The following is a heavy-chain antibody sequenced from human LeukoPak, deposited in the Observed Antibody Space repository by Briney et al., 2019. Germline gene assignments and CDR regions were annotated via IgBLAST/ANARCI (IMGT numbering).Heavy chain of an antibody. CDR1: GFPFETNA. CDR3: AKDWIQFNRVFDCFDS. J-gene: IGHJ4*02. V-gene: IGHV3-23*01. CDR2: IGNTET. D-gene: IGHD5-18*01. Sequence: EGSLRLSCATSGFPFETNAMSWVRQAPGKGLEWVATIGNTETFYADSVTGRFTISRDNSKNTVNLQMNRLRVEDTAIYYCAKDWIQFNRVFDCFDSWGQGTLVTVSS.